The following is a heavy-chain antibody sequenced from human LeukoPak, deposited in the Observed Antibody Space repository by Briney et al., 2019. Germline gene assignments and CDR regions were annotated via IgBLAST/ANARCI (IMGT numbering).Heavy chain of an antibody. CDR3: AYYHVNEEPPTF. CDR2: ISYDGSNK. CDR1: GFTFSSYA. D-gene: IGHD1-1*01. Sequence: GGSLRLSCAASGFTFSSYAMQWVRLAPGKGLEWVAVISYDGSNKYYADSVKGRFTVSRDNSKNMLYLQMNSLRAEDTAVYYCAYYHVNEEPPTFWGQGTLVTVSS. V-gene: IGHV3-30*04. J-gene: IGHJ4*02.